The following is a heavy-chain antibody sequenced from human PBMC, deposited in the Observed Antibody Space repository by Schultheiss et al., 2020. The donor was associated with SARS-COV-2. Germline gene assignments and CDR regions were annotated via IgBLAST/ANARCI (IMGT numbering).Heavy chain of an antibody. CDR2: IRAYNGNT. V-gene: IGHV1-18*04. D-gene: IGHD2-2*01. CDR1: GYTFTGYY. J-gene: IGHJ5*02. CDR3: ARVVPAARASGITRWFDP. Sequence: ASVKVSCKASGYTFTGYYMHWVRQAPGQGLEWMGWIRAYNGNTNFAQELQGRVTMTTDTSTSTAYMELRSLRSDDTAVYYCARVVPAARASGITRWFDPWGQGTLVTVSS.